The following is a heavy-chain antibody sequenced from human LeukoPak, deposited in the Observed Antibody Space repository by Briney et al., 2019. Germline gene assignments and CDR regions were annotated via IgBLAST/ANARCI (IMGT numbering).Heavy chain of an antibody. CDR2: IYYSGST. Sequence: SETLSLTCTVSGGSISSGDYYWSWIRQPPGKGLEWIGYIYYSGSTYYNPSLKSRVTISVDTSKNQFSLKLSSVTAADTAVYCCARGITIFGVVRSRVFDYWGQGTLVTVSS. CDR3: ARGITIFGVVRSRVFDY. J-gene: IGHJ4*02. D-gene: IGHD3-3*01. V-gene: IGHV4-30-4*01. CDR1: GGSISSGDYY.